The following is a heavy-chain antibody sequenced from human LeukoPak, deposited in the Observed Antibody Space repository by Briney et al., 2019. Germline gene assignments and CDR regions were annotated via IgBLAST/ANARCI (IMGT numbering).Heavy chain of an antibody. CDR2: IYYSGST. D-gene: IGHD3-10*01. Sequence: PPQTLSLTCTVSGGSISSGGYYWSWIPQHPGKCLEWIGYIYYSGSTYYNPSLKSRVTISVDTSKNQFSLKLSSVTAADTAVYYCASGRGGSGSYSPPKSRYYFDYWGQGTLVTVSS. CDR1: GGSISSGGYY. V-gene: IGHV4-31*03. CDR3: ASGRGGSGSYSPPKSRYYFDY. J-gene: IGHJ4*02.